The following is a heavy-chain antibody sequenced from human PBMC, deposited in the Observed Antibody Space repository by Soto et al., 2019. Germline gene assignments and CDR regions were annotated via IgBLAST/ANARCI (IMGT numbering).Heavy chain of an antibody. CDR3: ARGYYYGSGSYYLDYYYYGMDV. V-gene: IGHV4-4*07. CDR2: IYTSGST. D-gene: IGHD3-10*01. CDR1: GGSISSYY. Sequence: SETLSLTCTVSGGSISSYYWSWIRQPAGQGLEWIGRIYTSGSTNYNPSLKSRVTMSVDTSKNQFSPKLSSVTAADTAVYYCARGYYYGSGSYYLDYYYYGMDVWGQGTTVTVSS. J-gene: IGHJ6*02.